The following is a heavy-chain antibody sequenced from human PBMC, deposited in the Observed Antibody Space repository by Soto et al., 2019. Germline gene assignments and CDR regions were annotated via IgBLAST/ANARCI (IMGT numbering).Heavy chain of an antibody. V-gene: IGHV4-31*03. CDR2: VHYSGTI. CDR1: GDSIINGIYY. CDR3: VSGADRYKCRF. Sequence: QVQVQESGPGLVKPSQTLSLTCTVSGDSIINGIYYWTWIRQHPGKGLEWIGHVHYSGTIYYNPSLRRRVTLSLDTPKNQVSLELSSVTVADTAVYYCVSGADRYKCRFWGQGTLVTFSS. D-gene: IGHD2-21*02. J-gene: IGHJ4*02.